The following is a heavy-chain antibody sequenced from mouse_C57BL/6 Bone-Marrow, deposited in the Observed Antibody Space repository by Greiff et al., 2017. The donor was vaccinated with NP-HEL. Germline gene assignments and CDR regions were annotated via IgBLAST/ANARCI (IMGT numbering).Heavy chain of an antibody. CDR3: ARVWDYAMDY. V-gene: IGHV1-52*01. CDR2: IDPSDSET. J-gene: IGHJ4*01. Sequence: QVQLKESGAELVRPGSSVKLSCKASGYTFTSYWMHWVKQRPIQGLEWIGNIDPSDSETHYNQKFKDKATLTVDKSSSTAYMQLSSLTSEDSAVYYCARVWDYAMDYWGQGTSVTVSS. CDR1: GYTFTSYW.